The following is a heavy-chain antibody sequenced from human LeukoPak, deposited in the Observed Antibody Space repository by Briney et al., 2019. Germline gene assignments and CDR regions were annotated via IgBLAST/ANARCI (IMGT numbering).Heavy chain of an antibody. CDR1: GYSITNYW. V-gene: IGHV5-51*01. D-gene: IGHD4-23*01. Sequence: GESLKISCKGSGYSITNYWIAWVRQMPGKGLEWMGIIYPGDSGTRYSPSFEGQITISVDKSITTAYLQWSSLKASDTAMYYCVRRTGNSFVDYWGQGTVVTVSS. CDR2: IYPGDSGT. CDR3: VRRTGNSFVDY. J-gene: IGHJ4*02.